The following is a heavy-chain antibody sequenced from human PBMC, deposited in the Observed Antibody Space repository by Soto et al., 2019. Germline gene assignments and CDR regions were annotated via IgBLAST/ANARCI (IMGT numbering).Heavy chain of an antibody. CDR1: GGSITTGGYY. CDR3: ARTKCSGGSCYSWSLDY. D-gene: IGHD2-15*01. J-gene: IGHJ4*02. Sequence: SETLSLTCTVSGGSITTGGYYWSWIRQLPGKGLEWIGHRYYSESTYYNPSLKSRVSISLDTSKNQFSLKLSFVTAADTAMYYCARTKCSGGSCYSWSLDYWGQGTPVTV. CDR2: RYYSEST. V-gene: IGHV4-31*03.